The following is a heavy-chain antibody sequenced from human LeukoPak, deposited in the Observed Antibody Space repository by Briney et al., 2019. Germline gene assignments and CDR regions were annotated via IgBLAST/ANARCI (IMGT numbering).Heavy chain of an antibody. V-gene: IGHV3-23*01. Sequence: GGSLRLSCAASGFTFSSYAMTWLRRAPGKGLEWVSTIEVGGAMTHYADSVKGRFTISRDTSKNTLYLQMSSLRVEDTAVYYCAKPLGGSYLFDLWGPGTLVTVPS. CDR3: AKPLGGSYLFDL. CDR1: GFTFSSYA. CDR2: IEVGGAMT. J-gene: IGHJ4*02. D-gene: IGHD1-26*01.